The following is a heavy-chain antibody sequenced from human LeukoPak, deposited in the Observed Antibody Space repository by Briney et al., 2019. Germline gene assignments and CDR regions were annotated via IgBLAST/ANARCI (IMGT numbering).Heavy chain of an antibody. CDR2: IDTDGRIT. V-gene: IGHV3-74*01. J-gene: IGHJ4*02. D-gene: IGHD3-16*01. CDR3: IGGMGDY. Sequence: PGGSLRLSCLASGFTFSGFWMHWVRHTPGKGLVWVSRIDTDGRITSYADSVQGRFTISRDNAKNMLYLQMNNLRAEDTAVYFCIGGMGDYWGQGSLVTVSS. CDR1: GFTFSGFW.